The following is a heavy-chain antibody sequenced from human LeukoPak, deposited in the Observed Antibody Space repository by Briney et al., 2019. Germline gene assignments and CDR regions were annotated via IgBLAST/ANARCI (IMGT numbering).Heavy chain of an antibody. CDR1: GGSISTYY. D-gene: IGHD1-1*01. CDR3: ARHAPTGTPTIFDY. V-gene: IGHV4-4*09. J-gene: IGHJ4*02. Sequence: SETLSLTCTVSGGSISTYYWSWIRQPPGKGLEWIGYIYTSGDTNYNPSLKSRVTISGDTSKNQFSLKLSSVTAADTAFYYCARHAPTGTPTIFDYWGQGTLVTVS. CDR2: IYTSGDT.